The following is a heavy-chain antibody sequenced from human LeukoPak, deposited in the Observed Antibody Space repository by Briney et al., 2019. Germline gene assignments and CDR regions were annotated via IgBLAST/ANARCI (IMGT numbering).Heavy chain of an antibody. Sequence: GESPKISCKGSGYSFTSYWIGWVRQTPGKGLEWMGIIYPGDSGTRYSPSFQGQVTISADKSISTAYLQWSSLKASDTAMYYCARRTGPSYYDSSGPPLTWGQGTLVTVFS. J-gene: IGHJ5*02. D-gene: IGHD3-22*01. CDR1: GYSFTSYW. CDR3: ARRTGPSYYDSSGPPLT. CDR2: IYPGDSGT. V-gene: IGHV5-51*01.